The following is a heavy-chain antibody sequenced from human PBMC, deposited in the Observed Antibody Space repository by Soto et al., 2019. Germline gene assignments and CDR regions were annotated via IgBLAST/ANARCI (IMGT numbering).Heavy chain of an antibody. J-gene: IGHJ6*02. CDR3: ARVGDYGDYALYGMDV. CDR1: GFTFSSYA. Sequence: GESLKISCAASGFTFSSYAMHWVRQAPGKGLEWVAVISYDGSNKYYADSVKGRFTISRDNSKNTLYLQMNSLRAEDTAVYYCARVGDYGDYALYGMDVWGQGTTVTVSS. D-gene: IGHD4-17*01. V-gene: IGHV3-30-3*01. CDR2: ISYDGSNK.